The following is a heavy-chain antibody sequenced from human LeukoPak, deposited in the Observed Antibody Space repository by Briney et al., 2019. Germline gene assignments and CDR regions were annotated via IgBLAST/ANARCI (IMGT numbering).Heavy chain of an antibody. CDR3: ATGVMTTMIYYYYYYMDV. J-gene: IGHJ6*03. D-gene: IGHD4-11*01. CDR1: GGSISSGDYY. V-gene: IGHV4-30-4*08. Sequence: PSETLSLTCTVSGGSISSGDYYWSWIRQPPGKGLEWIGYIYYSGSTYYNPSLKSRVTISIDTSKNQFSLKLGSLTAADTAVYYCATGVMTTMIYYYYYYMDVWGKGTTVTVSS. CDR2: IYYSGST.